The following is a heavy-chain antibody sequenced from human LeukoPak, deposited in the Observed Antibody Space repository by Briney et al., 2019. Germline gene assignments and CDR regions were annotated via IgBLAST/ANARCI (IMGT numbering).Heavy chain of an antibody. V-gene: IGHV3-48*04. CDR2: ISSSSSTI. J-gene: IGHJ3*02. Sequence: PGGSLRLSCAASGFTFSSYSMNWVRQAPGKGLEWVSYISSSSSTIYYADSVKGRFTISRDNAKNSLYLQMNSLRAEDTAVYYCAREGAAAGYDAFDIWGQGTMVTVSS. CDR3: AREGAAAGYDAFDI. CDR1: GFTFSSYS. D-gene: IGHD6-13*01.